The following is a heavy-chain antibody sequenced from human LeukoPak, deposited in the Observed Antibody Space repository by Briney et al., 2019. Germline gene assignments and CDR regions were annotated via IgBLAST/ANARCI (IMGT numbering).Heavy chain of an antibody. CDR3: ARDRNNWNYDGGYFDY. Sequence: ASVKVSCKASGYTFSDYYIHWVRQAAGQGLEWMGRINPNSGGTSFAQKFQGRVTMTRDTSVSTAYMELSRLRSDDTAVYYCARDRNNWNYDGGYFDYWGQGTLVTVSS. D-gene: IGHD1-7*01. CDR2: INPNSGGT. J-gene: IGHJ4*02. CDR1: GYTFSDYY. V-gene: IGHV1-2*06.